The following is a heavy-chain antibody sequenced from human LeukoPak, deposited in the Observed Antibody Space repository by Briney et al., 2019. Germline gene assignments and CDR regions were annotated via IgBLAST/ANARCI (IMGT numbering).Heavy chain of an antibody. CDR1: GFTVSSTY. Sequence: GGSLRLSCAASGFTVSSTYLSWVRQAPGKGLEWVSLIYSDGSTFYADSVKGRFTISRDNSKNTLYLQMSSLRAEDKTVYYCAGDSYSFPSYYDYWGQGTLVTVSS. D-gene: IGHD2-21*01. CDR3: AGDSYSFPSYYDY. CDR2: IYSDGST. V-gene: IGHV3-53*01. J-gene: IGHJ4*02.